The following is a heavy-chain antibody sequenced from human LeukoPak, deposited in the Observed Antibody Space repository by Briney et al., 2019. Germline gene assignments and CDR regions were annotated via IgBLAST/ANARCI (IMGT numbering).Heavy chain of an antibody. J-gene: IGHJ4*02. CDR3: AREIDGSSDY. CDR2: ISSSGSTI. D-gene: IGHD3-10*01. V-gene: IGHV3-48*03. CDR1: GFTFSSYE. Sequence: GGSLRLSCAASGFTFSSYEMNWVRQAPGKGLEWVSYISSSGSTIYYADSVKGRFTISRGNAKNSLYLQMNSLRAEDTAVYYCAREIDGSSDYWGQGTLVTVSS.